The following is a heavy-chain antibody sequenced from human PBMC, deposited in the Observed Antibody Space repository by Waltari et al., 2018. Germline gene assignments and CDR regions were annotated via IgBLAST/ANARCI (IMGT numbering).Heavy chain of an antibody. Sequence: EVQLVESGGGLVQPGGSLRLSCAASGFTFSSYWMHWVSQAPGKGLVWVSDINTDGSTTNYADSVKGRFTISRDNAKNTLYLQMDSLRAEETAVYYCVIGAQHVSNWYASEYFQHWGQGTLVTVSS. D-gene: IGHD6-13*01. CDR1: GFTFSSYW. J-gene: IGHJ1*01. CDR2: INTDGSTT. V-gene: IGHV3-74*01. CDR3: VIGAQHVSNWYASEYFQH.